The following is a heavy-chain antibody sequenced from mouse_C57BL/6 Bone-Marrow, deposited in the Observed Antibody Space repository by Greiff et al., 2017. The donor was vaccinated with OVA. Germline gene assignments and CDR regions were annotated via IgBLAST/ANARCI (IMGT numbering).Heavy chain of an antibody. J-gene: IGHJ2*01. CDR2: IDPEDGDT. V-gene: IGHV14-2*01. CDR1: GFNIKDYY. Sequence: EVQLQQSGAELVKPGASVKLSCTASGFNIKDYYMHWVKQRTEQGLEWIGRIDPEDGDTKYAPKFQGKATITADTSSNTAYLQLSSLTSEDTAVYYCARSNYYGSSSFGYWGQGTTLTVSS. CDR3: ARSNYYGSSSFGY. D-gene: IGHD1-1*01.